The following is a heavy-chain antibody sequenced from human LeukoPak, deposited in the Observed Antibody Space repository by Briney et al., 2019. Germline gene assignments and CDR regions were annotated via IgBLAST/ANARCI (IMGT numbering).Heavy chain of an antibody. CDR2: ISGSGGST. J-gene: IGHJ4*02. CDR3: AKGRDGYNSDFDY. V-gene: IGHV3-23*01. D-gene: IGHD5-12*01. CDR1: GFTFSSYA. Sequence: AGGSLRLSCAASGFTFSSYAMTWVRQAPGKGLGWVSTISGSGGSTYYADSVKGRFTISRDNSKNTLYLQMNSLRAEDTAVYYCAKGRDGYNSDFDYWGQGTLVTVSS.